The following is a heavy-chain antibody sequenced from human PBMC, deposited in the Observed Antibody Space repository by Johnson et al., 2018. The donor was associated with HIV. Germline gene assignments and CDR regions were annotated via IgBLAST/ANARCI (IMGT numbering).Heavy chain of an antibody. Sequence: VQLVESGGGLAQPGGSLRLSCAASGITVSSNYMSWVRQAPGKGLGWVAVIFTVGDVYYAEPVKGRFTISRDNSKNFLYLQMNSLRAEDTAVYYCARARAGDAFDIWGQGTMVTVSS. J-gene: IGHJ3*02. D-gene: IGHD6-13*01. V-gene: IGHV3-66*01. CDR3: ARARAGDAFDI. CDR2: IFTVGDV. CDR1: GITVSSNY.